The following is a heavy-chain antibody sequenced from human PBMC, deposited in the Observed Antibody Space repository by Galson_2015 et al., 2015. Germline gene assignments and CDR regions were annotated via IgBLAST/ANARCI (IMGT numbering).Heavy chain of an antibody. CDR1: GFSFNVYT. Sequence: SLSLSCAASGFSFNVYTMNWVRQAPGQGLEWVSSIRDSGDYTYYADSLKGRVTVSRDNAKHSLYLQMNSLRAEDTAVYYCARDTPRRCGGNCYALNYWGQGTVVTVSA. J-gene: IGHJ4*02. V-gene: IGHV3-21*01. CDR2: IRDSGDYT. D-gene: IGHD2-21*02. CDR3: ARDTPRRCGGNCYALNY.